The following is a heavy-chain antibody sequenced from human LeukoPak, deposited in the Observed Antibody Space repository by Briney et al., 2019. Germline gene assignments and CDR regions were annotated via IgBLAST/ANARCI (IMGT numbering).Heavy chain of an antibody. CDR2: ISPGDSEP. J-gene: IGHJ3*02. CDR1: GYSFTKYW. CDR3: ARPGSGRRNDAFDI. V-gene: IGHV5-51*01. Sequence: GGALKIPCKGSGYSFTKYWIGWVRQMPGEGLEWMVIISPGDSEPRYSPSFQGQITISADKSINTAYLQWISLKASDTAMYYCARPGSGRRNDAFDIWGQGTMVTVSS. D-gene: IGHD3-10*01.